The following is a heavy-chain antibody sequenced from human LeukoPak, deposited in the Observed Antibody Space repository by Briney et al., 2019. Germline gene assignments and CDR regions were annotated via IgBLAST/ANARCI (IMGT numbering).Heavy chain of an antibody. CDR3: ARLTGYCSSTSCYEDFDY. V-gene: IGHV4-4*07. Sequence: SETLSLTCTVAGGSISSYYWSWIRQPAGKGLEWIGRIYTSGSTYYNPSRKSRVTISVDTSNTHFSLKLSSVTAADTAVYYCARLTGYCSSTSCYEDFDYWGQGTLVTVSS. CDR1: GGSISSYY. D-gene: IGHD2-2*01. J-gene: IGHJ4*02. CDR2: IYTSGST.